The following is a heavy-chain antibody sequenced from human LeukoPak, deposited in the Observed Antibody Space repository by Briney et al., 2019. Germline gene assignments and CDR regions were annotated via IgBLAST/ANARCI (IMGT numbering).Heavy chain of an antibody. J-gene: IGHJ4*02. CDR3: ARGTGAKRYYFDL. V-gene: IGHV3-33*01. CDR2: IWYDGSNR. CDR1: GFTLSNYG. Sequence: GGSLRLSCAASGFTLSNYGIHWVRQAPGKGLEWVTVIWYDGSNRYYADSVKGRITGSRDISKNTVHVQINSLRVDETAVYYCARGTGAKRYYFDLWGQGVPVTVSS.